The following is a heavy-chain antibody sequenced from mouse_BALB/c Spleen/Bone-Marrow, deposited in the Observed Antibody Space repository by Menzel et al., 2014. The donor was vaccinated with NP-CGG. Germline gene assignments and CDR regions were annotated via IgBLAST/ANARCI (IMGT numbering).Heavy chain of an antibody. Sequence: EVMLVVSGGGLAQPGESRKLSCAASGFTFSSFAMHWIRQAPEKGLEWVAFSRSGSNNIHYADTVKGRFTIYRDNTKNTLFLQMTSLRSEDTAMYYCGRGDYWGQGTTLTVSS. CDR2: SRSGSNNI. CDR1: GFTFSSFA. CDR3: GRGDY. V-gene: IGHV5-17*02. J-gene: IGHJ2*01.